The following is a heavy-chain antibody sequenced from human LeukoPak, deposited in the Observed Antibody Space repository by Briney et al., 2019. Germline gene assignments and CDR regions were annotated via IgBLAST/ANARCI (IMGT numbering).Heavy chain of an antibody. D-gene: IGHD6-19*01. CDR3: ARESIPSGWYLS. J-gene: IGHJ5*02. CDR1: GFSVSNNY. V-gene: IGHV3-53*01. Sequence: PGGSLRLSXAASGFSVSNNYMSWVRQAPGKGLGWVSTYYIDATTHYPDSVRGRFTISSDSSKNTLYLQMNSLRVEDTAIYYCARESIPSGWYLSWGQGTLVTVSS. CDR2: YYIDATT.